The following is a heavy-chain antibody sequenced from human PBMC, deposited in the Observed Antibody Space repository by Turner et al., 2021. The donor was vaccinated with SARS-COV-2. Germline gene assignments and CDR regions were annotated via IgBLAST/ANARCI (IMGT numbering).Heavy chain of an antibody. Sequence: QLQLQESGPGLVKSSETLSLTCTVSGGSISSSSYYWGWIRQPPGKGREWIGSIYYSGSTYYNPSLKSRVTISVDTSKNHFSLKLSSVTAADTAVYYCARFEYGYSYDFGFDYWGQGTLVTVSS. V-gene: IGHV4-39*01. CDR1: GGSISSSSYY. CDR3: ARFEYGYSYDFGFDY. D-gene: IGHD5-18*01. J-gene: IGHJ4*02. CDR2: IYYSGST.